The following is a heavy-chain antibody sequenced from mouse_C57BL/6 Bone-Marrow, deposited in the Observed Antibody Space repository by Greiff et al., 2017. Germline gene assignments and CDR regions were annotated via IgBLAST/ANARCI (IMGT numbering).Heavy chain of an antibody. V-gene: IGHV1-64*01. CDR2: IHPNSGST. CDR3: ATYYSNDYYAMDY. D-gene: IGHD2-5*01. Sequence: QVQLQQPGAELVKPGASVKLSCKASGYTFTSYWMHWVKQRPGQGLEWIGMIHPNSGSTNYNEKFKSKATLTVDKSSSTAYMQLSSLTSEDSAVYYCATYYSNDYYAMDYWGQGTSVTVSS. J-gene: IGHJ4*01. CDR1: GYTFTSYW.